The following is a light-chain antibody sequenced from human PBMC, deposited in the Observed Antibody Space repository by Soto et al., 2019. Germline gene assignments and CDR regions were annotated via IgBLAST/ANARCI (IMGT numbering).Light chain of an antibody. V-gene: IGLV2-23*01. CDR3: CSYAGRITYVV. J-gene: IGLJ2*01. CDR2: EGS. CDR1: SSDVGSYNL. Sequence: QSALTQPASVSGSPGQSITISCTGTSSDVGSYNLVSWYQQHQDKAPKLMIYEGSKRPSGVSNRFSGSKSGNTASLTISGLQAEDEADYYCCSYAGRITYVVFGGGTKVTVL.